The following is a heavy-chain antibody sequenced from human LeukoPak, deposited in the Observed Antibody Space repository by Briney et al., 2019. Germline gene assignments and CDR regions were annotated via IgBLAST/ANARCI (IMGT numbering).Heavy chain of an antibody. CDR1: GGTFSSYA. Sequence: ASVTVSCKASGGTFSSYAISWVRQAPGQGLEWMGGIIPIFGTANYAQKFQGRVTITADESTSTAYMELSSLRSEDTAVYYCARDDSWGLLGYYYGMDVWGQGTTVTVSS. D-gene: IGHD1-26*01. V-gene: IGHV1-69*13. CDR2: IIPIFGTA. J-gene: IGHJ6*02. CDR3: ARDDSWGLLGYYYGMDV.